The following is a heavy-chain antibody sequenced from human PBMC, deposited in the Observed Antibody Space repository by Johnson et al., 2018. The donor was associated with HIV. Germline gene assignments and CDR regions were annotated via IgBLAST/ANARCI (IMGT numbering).Heavy chain of an antibody. V-gene: IGHV3-74*01. CDR2: INSDGSST. J-gene: IGHJ3*02. Sequence: MQLVESGGGVVQPGRSLRLSCAASGFTLSSYAMHWVRQAPGKGLEWVSRINSDGSSTSYADSVKGRFTISRDNAKNTLYLQMNSLRAEDTAVYYCARDGYRYDTGVLGAFHIWGQGTMVTVSS. D-gene: IGHD6-13*01. CDR1: GFTLSSYA. CDR3: ARDGYRYDTGVLGAFHI.